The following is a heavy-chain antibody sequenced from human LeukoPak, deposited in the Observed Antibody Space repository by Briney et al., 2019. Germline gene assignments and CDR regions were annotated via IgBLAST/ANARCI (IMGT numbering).Heavy chain of an antibody. J-gene: IGHJ4*02. Sequence: GGSLRLSCAGSGFTFSDVWLSWVRQAPGKGLEWVGRIKSKRDGGTTAYAAPVKGRFTISRDDSTNTLYLQLNSLKIEDTAVYYCTAYCTGCAFYSRRGYYFDYWGQGTLLTVAS. V-gene: IGHV3-15*01. CDR2: IKSKRDGGTT. CDR3: TAYCTGCAFYSRRGYYFDY. D-gene: IGHD2-8*02. CDR1: GFTFSDVW.